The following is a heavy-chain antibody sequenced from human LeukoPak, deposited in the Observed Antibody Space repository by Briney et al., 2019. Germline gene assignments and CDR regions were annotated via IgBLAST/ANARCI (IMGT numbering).Heavy chain of an antibody. D-gene: IGHD6-13*01. CDR1: GYTFTGYY. V-gene: IGHV1-2*02. CDR3: ARDGSSWFRGYYYYYYMDV. J-gene: IGHJ6*03. CDR2: INPNSGGT. Sequence: ASVKVSCKASGYTFTGYYMHWVRQGPGQGLEWMGWINPNSGGTNYAQKFQGRVTMTRDTSISTAYMELSRLRSDDTAVYYCARDGSSWFRGYYYYYYMDVWGKGTTVTVSS.